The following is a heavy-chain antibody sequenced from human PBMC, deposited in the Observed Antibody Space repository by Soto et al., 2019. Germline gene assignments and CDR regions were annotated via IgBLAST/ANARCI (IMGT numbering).Heavy chain of an antibody. D-gene: IGHD6-13*01. CDR3: TASRRGSSSWFCFDY. J-gene: IGHJ4*02. CDR1: GFTFGSYA. CDR2: ISGRGGST. Sequence: PGGSLRLSCAASGFTFGSYAMSWVRQAPGKGLEWVSAISGRGGSTYYADSVKGRFTISRDNSKNTLYLQLNSLGAEDTAIYYCTASRRGSSSWFCFDYWGQGA. V-gene: IGHV3-23*01.